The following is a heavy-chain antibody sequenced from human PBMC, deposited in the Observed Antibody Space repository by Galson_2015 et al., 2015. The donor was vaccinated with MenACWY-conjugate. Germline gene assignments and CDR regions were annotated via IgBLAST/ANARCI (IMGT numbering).Heavy chain of an antibody. Sequence: SLRLSCAASGFTFSTYDFHWVRQAAGKGLEWVSGIGFGGGTHYLDSVKGRFTISRENAQNSLYLQMNSLSAGDTAMYYCARVSALSGYSRDVWGQGTTVTVSS. CDR3: ARVSALSGYSRDV. CDR1: GFTFSTYD. D-gene: IGHD2-21*02. CDR2: IGFGGGT. J-gene: IGHJ6*02. V-gene: IGHV3-13*04.